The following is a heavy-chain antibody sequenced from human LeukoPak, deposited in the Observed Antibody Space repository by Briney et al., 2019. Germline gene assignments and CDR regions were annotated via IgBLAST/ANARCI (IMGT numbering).Heavy chain of an antibody. CDR1: GFTFTNYA. V-gene: IGHV3-23*01. D-gene: IGHD6-19*01. J-gene: IGHJ4*02. CDR2: ISDSGGST. Sequence: SGGSLRLSCAASGFTFTNYAMSWVRQAPGKGLEWVSAISDSGGSTYYADSVKGRFTISRDNSKNTLYLQMNSLRAEDTAVYYCARDPEDSSGWPYFDYWGQGTLVTVSS. CDR3: ARDPEDSSGWPYFDY.